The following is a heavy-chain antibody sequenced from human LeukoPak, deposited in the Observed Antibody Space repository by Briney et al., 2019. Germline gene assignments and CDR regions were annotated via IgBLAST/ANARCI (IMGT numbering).Heavy chain of an antibody. CDR1: VYTFTSYG. J-gene: IGHJ4*02. CDR2: ISAYNGNT. CDR3: ARGEGVAAAGDY. V-gene: IGHV1-18*01. Sequence: GAAVKVSCKPSVYTFTSYGIRGVRPAPGQGRAWMGWISAYNGNTNYAQKLQGRVTMTTDTSTSTAYMELRSLRSDDTAVYYCARGEGVAAAGDYWGQGTLVTVSS. D-gene: IGHD6-13*01.